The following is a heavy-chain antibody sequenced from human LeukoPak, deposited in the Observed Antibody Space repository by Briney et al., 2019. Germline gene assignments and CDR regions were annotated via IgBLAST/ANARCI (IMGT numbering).Heavy chain of an antibody. CDR1: GFTFPTYS. D-gene: IGHD2-15*01. CDR2: ISNTTNTI. CDR3: ARGRPYMVGDAFDI. Sequence: GGSLRLSCAASGFTFPTYSMNWVRQAPGQGLEWISYISNTTNTIYYADSVKGRFTISRDNAKHSLYLQMSSLRDEDTDVYYCARGRPYMVGDAFDIWGQGTMVSVSS. V-gene: IGHV3-48*02. J-gene: IGHJ3*02.